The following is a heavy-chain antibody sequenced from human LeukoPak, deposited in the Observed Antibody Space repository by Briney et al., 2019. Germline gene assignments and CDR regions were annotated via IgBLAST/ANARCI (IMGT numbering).Heavy chain of an antibody. Sequence: GGALRLSCAASGCTFSNYAMNWVRQAPGKGREWVSYISSSGSTIYYADSVKGRFTISRDNAKNSLYLQMHSLRAEDTAVYYCAELGITMIGGVWGIGTTVTISS. D-gene: IGHD3-10*02. CDR1: GCTFSNYA. CDR2: ISSSGSTI. V-gene: IGHV3-48*03. J-gene: IGHJ6*04. CDR3: AELGITMIGGV.